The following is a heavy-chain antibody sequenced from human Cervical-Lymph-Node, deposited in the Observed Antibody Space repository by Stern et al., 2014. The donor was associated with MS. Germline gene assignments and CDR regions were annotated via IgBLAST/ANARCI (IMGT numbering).Heavy chain of an antibody. CDR1: GGSISSSNW. Sequence: QLQLQESGPGLVKPSGTLSLTCAVSGGSISSSNWWSWVRQPPGKGLEWIGEIDHSGSTNYTRSLKSRVAISVDKSKNQFSLKLSSVTAADTAVYYCAGGDLAADGAFDIWGQGTMVTVSS. D-gene: IGHD4-17*01. CDR3: AGGDLAADGAFDI. V-gene: IGHV4-4*02. J-gene: IGHJ3*02. CDR2: IDHSGST.